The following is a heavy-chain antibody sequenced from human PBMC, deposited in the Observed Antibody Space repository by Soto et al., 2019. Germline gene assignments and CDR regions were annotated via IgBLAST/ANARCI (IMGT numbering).Heavy chain of an antibody. J-gene: IGHJ5*02. Sequence: SETLSLTCTVSGCSISRGGYYWSWIRQHPGKGLEWIGYIYYSGSTYYNPSLKSRVTISVDTSKNQFSLKLSSVTAADTAVYYCARDLMDCSGGSCLRWFDPWGQGTLVTVSS. D-gene: IGHD2-15*01. CDR2: IYYSGST. CDR1: GCSISRGGYY. V-gene: IGHV4-31*03. CDR3: ARDLMDCSGGSCLRWFDP.